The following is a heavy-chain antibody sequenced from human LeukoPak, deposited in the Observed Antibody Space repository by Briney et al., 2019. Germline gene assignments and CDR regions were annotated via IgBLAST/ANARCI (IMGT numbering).Heavy chain of an antibody. V-gene: IGHV4-4*09. J-gene: IGHJ4*02. CDR1: GGSISTYY. CDR3: ARHSSWFRHFDS. CDR2: MYTSGSN. D-gene: IGHD6-19*01. Sequence: SKTLSLTCTVSGGSISTYYWSWIRQPPGKGLEWIGYMYTSGSNNYNPSLKSRVTISEDTSKNQFSLKLSSVTAADTAVYYCARHSSWFRHFDSWGQGTLVTVSS.